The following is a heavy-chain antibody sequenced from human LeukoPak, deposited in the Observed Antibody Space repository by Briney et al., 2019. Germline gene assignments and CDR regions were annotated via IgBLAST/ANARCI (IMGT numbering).Heavy chain of an antibody. CDR1: GGSISSSSYY. J-gene: IGHJ3*02. CDR3: ATGVLGAFDI. D-gene: IGHD3-3*01. Sequence: PSETLSLTCTVSGGSISSSSYYWGWIRQPPGKGLEWIGSIYYSGSTYYNPSLKSRVTISVDTSKNQFSLKLSSVTAADTAVYCCATGVLGAFDIWGQGTMVTVSS. CDR2: IYYSGST. V-gene: IGHV4-39*01.